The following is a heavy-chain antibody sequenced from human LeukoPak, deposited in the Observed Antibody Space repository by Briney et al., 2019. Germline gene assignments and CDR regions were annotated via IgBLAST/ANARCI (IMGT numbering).Heavy chain of an antibody. J-gene: IGHJ1*01. CDR2: IIPMSSTA. CDR3: ARDPIGVGYFQH. CDR1: GDTFKKYS. D-gene: IGHD2-8*01. V-gene: IGHV1-69*05. Sequence: SVKVSCKASGDTFKKYSISWVRQAPGQGLEWMGRIIPMSSTANYAQKFQGRVTITTDESTSTNYMQLSGLRSEDTAVYYCARDPIGVGYFQHWGQGTLVTVSS.